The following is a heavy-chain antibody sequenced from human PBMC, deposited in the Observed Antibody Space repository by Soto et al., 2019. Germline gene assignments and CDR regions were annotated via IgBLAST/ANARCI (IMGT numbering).Heavy chain of an antibody. CDR3: ARDGTGGVLGLNKYYYVDV. Sequence: QVRLVQSGAEVKKPGASVKVSCKASGYTFITHGISWVRQAPVQGLEWMGRISAYNGDTKYAQKFQGRVTLTTDKSTTTDYMERRSLRSDDTAVHYCARDGTGGVLGLNKYYYVDVWGEGTTVTVS. J-gene: IGHJ6*03. V-gene: IGHV1-18*01. CDR1: GYTFITHG. CDR2: ISAYNGDT. D-gene: IGHD2-8*02.